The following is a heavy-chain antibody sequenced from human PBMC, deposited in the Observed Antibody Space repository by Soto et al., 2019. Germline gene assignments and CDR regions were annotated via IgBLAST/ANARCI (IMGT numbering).Heavy chain of an antibody. D-gene: IGHD5-12*01. CDR1: GGTFSSYA. V-gene: IGHV1-69*01. CDR3: ARMEVRGYSGYDYYYYGMDV. Sequence: QVQLVQSGAEVKKPGSSVKVSCKASGGTFSSYAISWVRQAPGQGLEWMGGIIPIFGTANYAQKFQGRVTIHADESTSTAYMELSSLRSEDTAVDYCARMEVRGYSGYDYYYYGMDVWGQGNTVTVSS. J-gene: IGHJ6*02. CDR2: IIPIFGTA.